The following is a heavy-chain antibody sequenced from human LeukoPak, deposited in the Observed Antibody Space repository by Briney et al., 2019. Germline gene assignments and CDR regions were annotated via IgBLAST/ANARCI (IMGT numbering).Heavy chain of an antibody. J-gene: IGHJ4*01. V-gene: IGHV3-23*01. Sequence: PGGSLRLSCAASGFTFSSDDMSWVRQAPGKGLDWVSSISGSSGRTYYADSVKGRFTISRDNSKNTVYLQMNSLRAEDTAVYYCAKDPLPTRAVVIPTANDYWGQGTRVTVSS. CDR3: AKDPLPTRAVVIPTANDY. CDR1: GFTFSSDD. CDR2: ISGSSGRT. D-gene: IGHD3-22*01.